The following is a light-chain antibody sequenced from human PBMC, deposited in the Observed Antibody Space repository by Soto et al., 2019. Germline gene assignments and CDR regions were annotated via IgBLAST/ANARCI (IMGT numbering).Light chain of an antibody. J-gene: IGKJ4*01. Sequence: DIQMTQSPSSLSASVGDRVTITCRASQPITRYLNWYQQKAGKAPKLLIYATSSLESGVPSRFNGSGSGTDFTLTINSLQLEDLAIYYCQQSYSNPTFGGGTKVDIK. CDR1: QPITRY. CDR3: QQSYSNPT. CDR2: ATS. V-gene: IGKV1-39*01.